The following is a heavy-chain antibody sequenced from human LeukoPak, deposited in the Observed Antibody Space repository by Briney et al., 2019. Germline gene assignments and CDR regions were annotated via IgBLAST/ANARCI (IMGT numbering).Heavy chain of an antibody. J-gene: IGHJ6*03. V-gene: IGHV4-38-2*01. CDR2: LYHPDST. CDR1: DYPINNAYY. D-gene: IGHD2-2*01. CDR3: ARQYDSYFYYYLDL. Sequence: KPSETLSLTCGVSDYPINNAYYWVWIRQPPGKGLEWIGSLYHPDSTYYNPSLKSRVTMSVDTSRNQFSPRLSFVTAADTAVYYCARQYDSYFYYYLDLWGTGTTVTVSS.